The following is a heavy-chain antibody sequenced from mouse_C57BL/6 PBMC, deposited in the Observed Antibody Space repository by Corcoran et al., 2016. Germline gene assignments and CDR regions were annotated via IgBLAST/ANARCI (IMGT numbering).Heavy chain of an antibody. CDR1: GYTFTDYY. Sequence: EVQLQQSGPELVKPGASVKISCNASGYTFTDYYMNWVKQSHGKSLEWIGDINPNNGGTSYNQKFKGKATLTVDKSSSTAYMELRSLTSEDSAVYYCAPLFDYWGQGTTLTVSS. CDR2: INPNNGGT. CDR3: APLFDY. V-gene: IGHV1-26*01. D-gene: IGHD6-1*01. J-gene: IGHJ2*01.